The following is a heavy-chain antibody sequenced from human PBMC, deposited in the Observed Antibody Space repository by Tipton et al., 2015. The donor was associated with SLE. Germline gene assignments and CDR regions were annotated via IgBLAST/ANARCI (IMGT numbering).Heavy chain of an antibody. CDR2: IYYSGST. CDR3: ASTVGATTFDY. CDR1: GGSFSGYY. V-gene: IGHV4-59*08. D-gene: IGHD1-26*01. Sequence: TLSLTCAVYGGSFSGYYWSWIRQPPGKGLEWIGYIYYSGSTNYNPSLKSRVTISVDTSKNQFSLKLSSVTAADTAVYYCASTVGATTFDYWGQGTLVTVSS. J-gene: IGHJ4*02.